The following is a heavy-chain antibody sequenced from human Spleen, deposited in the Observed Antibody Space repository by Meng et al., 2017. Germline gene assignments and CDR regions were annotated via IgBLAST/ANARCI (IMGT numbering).Heavy chain of an antibody. Sequence: QVQLKEAGPGLVKPSGTLSLTCAVSGDSISSSYWWSWVRQTPGKGLEWIGEIYHSGNTNYNPSLKSRVTISIDKSKNQFSLKLTSVTAADTAVYYCARGSMTGAGDFEYWGQGTLVTVSS. CDR2: IYHSGNT. CDR3: ARGSMTGAGDFEY. V-gene: IGHV4-4*02. J-gene: IGHJ4*02. CDR1: GDSISSSYW. D-gene: IGHD6-13*01.